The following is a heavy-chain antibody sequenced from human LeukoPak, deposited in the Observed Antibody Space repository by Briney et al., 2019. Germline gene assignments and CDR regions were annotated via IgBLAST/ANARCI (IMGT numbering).Heavy chain of an antibody. Sequence: PSETLSLTCTVSGGSISSYYWSWIRQPPGKGLEWIGEINHSGSTNYNPSLKSRVTISVDTSKNQFSLKLSSVTAADTAVYYCASLSRTTVTTFDYWGQGTLVTVSS. CDR2: INHSGST. V-gene: IGHV4-34*01. J-gene: IGHJ4*02. CDR1: GGSISSYY. CDR3: ASLSRTTVTTFDY. D-gene: IGHD4-17*01.